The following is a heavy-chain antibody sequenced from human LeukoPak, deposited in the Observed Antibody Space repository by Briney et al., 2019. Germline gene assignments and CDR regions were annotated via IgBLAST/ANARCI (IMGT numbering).Heavy chain of an antibody. CDR2: IYYSGST. Sequence: KTSETLSLTCTVSGGFISSYYWSWIRQPPGKGLEWIGYIYYSGSTNYNPSLKSRVTISVDTSKNQFSLKLSSVAAADTAVCYCARGEDSSSWYDYWGQGTLVTVSS. CDR1: GGFISSYY. J-gene: IGHJ4*02. V-gene: IGHV4-59*01. D-gene: IGHD6-13*01. CDR3: ARGEDSSSWYDY.